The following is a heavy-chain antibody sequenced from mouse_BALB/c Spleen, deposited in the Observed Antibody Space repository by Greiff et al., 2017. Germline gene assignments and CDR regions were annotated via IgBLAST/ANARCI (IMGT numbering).Heavy chain of an antibody. V-gene: IGHV5-6-5*01. J-gene: IGHJ4*01. Sequence: EVQGVESGGGLVKPGGSLKLSCAASGFTFSSYAMSWVRQTPEKRLEWVASISSGGSTYYPDSVKGRFTISRDNARNILYLQMSSLRSEDTAMYYCARDSYDYYAMDYWGQGTSVTVSS. CDR1: GFTFSSYA. CDR2: ISSGGST. CDR3: ARDSYDYYAMDY.